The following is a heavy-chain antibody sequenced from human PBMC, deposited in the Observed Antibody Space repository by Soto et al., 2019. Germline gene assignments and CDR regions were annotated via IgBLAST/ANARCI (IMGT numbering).Heavy chain of an antibody. J-gene: IGHJ4*02. V-gene: IGHV3-64*01. D-gene: IGHD1-7*01. Sequence: EVQLAESGGGMVQPGGSLRLSCVASGFTFSSYDMHWVRQAPGKGLEYVSSISSNGGTTYYGNSVKGRFTISRDNSKNPLYRQMGSLRAEDMAVYYCVRRVSGNYDYWGQGTLVTVSS. CDR2: ISSNGGTT. CDR1: GFTFSSYD. CDR3: VRRVSGNYDY.